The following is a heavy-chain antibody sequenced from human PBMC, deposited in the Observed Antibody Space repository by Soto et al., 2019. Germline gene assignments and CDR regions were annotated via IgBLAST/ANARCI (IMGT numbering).Heavy chain of an antibody. D-gene: IGHD7-27*01. V-gene: IGHV4-34*01. CDR2: INHSGST. J-gene: IGHJ2*01. Sequence: SETLSLTCAVYGGSFSGYYWSWIRQPPGKGLEWIGEINHSGSTNYNPSLKSRVTISVDTSKNQFSLKLSSVTAADTAVYYCARGRTGDWYFDLWGRGTLVTVSS. CDR3: ARGRTGDWYFDL. CDR1: GGSFSGYY.